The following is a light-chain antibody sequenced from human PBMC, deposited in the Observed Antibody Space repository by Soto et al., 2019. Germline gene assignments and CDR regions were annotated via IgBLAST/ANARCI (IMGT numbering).Light chain of an antibody. Sequence: EIVVTQSPATLSVSPGDGAALSCRASQSVGSNLAWYQQKPGQPPRLLISGASTRATGIPARFSGSGSGPEFTLTMRSLQSEDFAVYYCQPYNNWPPMFGQGTKVEIK. CDR3: QPYNNWPPM. CDR1: QSVGSN. J-gene: IGKJ1*01. V-gene: IGKV3-15*01. CDR2: GAS.